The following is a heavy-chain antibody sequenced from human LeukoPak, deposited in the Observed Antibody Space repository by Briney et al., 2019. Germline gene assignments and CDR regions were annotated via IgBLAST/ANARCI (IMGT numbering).Heavy chain of an antibody. CDR3: ARGKPIPLYYFDY. Sequence: GGSLRLSCAASGFTFSSYAMSWVRQAPGKGLEWVSAISGSGGSTYYADSVKGRFTISRDNAKNSLYLQMNSLRAEDTAVYYCARGKPIPLYYFDYWGQGTLVTVSS. CDR1: GFTFSSYA. CDR2: ISGSGGST. V-gene: IGHV3-23*01. D-gene: IGHD2-21*01. J-gene: IGHJ4*02.